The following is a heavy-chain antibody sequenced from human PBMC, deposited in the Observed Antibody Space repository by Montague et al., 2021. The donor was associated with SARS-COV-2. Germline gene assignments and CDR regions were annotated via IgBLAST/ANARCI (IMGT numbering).Heavy chain of an antibody. J-gene: IGHJ6*02. Sequence: SETLSLTCVLYGGSFSGDNWSWIRQPPGKGLEWIGQINHSGSTNYNPSLKSRVTMSVDTSKNQFSLNLRSVTAADTAMYYCAREPGVLDTYYYDMDVWGQGTPVTVSS. CDR2: INHSGST. CDR1: GGSFSGDN. V-gene: IGHV4-34*01. D-gene: IGHD3/OR15-3a*01. CDR3: AREPGVLDTYYYDMDV.